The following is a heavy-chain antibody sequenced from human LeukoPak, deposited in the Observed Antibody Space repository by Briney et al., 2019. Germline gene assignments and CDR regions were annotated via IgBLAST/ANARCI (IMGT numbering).Heavy chain of an antibody. D-gene: IGHD3-22*01. Sequence: PGGSLRLSCAASGFTFNTYWMSWVRQAPGKGLEWVSSISSSSSYIYYADSVKGRFTISRDNAKNSLYLQMNSLRAEDTAVYYCACAGDSSGLFDYWGQGTLVTVSS. V-gene: IGHV3-21*01. CDR1: GFTFNTYW. CDR3: ACAGDSSGLFDY. J-gene: IGHJ4*02. CDR2: ISSSSSYI.